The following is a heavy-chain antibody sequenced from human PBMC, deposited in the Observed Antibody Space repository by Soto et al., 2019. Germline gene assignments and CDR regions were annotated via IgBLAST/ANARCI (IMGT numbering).Heavy chain of an antibody. V-gene: IGHV4-30-4*01. CDR1: GGSISSGDYY. D-gene: IGHD4-4*01. Sequence: SETLSLTCTVSGGSISSGDYYWSWIRQPPGKGLEWIGYIYYSGSTYYNPSLKSRVTISVDTSKNQFSLKLSSVTAADTAVYYCASLMTTVTTDWFDPWGQGTVVTVSS. J-gene: IGHJ5*02. CDR3: ASLMTTVTTDWFDP. CDR2: IYYSGST.